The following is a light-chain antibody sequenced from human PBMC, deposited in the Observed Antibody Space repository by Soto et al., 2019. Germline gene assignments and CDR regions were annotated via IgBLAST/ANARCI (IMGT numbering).Light chain of an antibody. CDR2: GAS. CDR3: QQRSNWLLT. V-gene: IGKV3-11*01. J-gene: IGKJ4*01. Sequence: EIVLTHSPCTLSLAPGERATLSCRASQRVTTSYLAWFQQKPGQPPRVLIHGASNRATGIPARFSGSGSGTDFTLTISSLEPEDFAVYYCQQRSNWLLTFGGGTKVDIK. CDR1: QRVTTSY.